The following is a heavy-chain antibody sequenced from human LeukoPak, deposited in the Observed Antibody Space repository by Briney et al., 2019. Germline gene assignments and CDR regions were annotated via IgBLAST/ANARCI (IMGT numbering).Heavy chain of an antibody. J-gene: IGHJ4*02. CDR1: GFTFSNAW. V-gene: IGHV3-15*07. CDR2: IKSKTDGGTT. D-gene: IGHD3-22*01. Sequence: PGGSLRLSCAASGFTFSNAWMNWVCQAPGKGLEWVGRIKSKTDGGTTDYAAPVKGRFTISRDDSKNTLYLQMNSLKTEDTAMYYCTTTSPYYDSSGRDYWGQGTLVTVSS. CDR3: TTTSPYYDSSGRDY.